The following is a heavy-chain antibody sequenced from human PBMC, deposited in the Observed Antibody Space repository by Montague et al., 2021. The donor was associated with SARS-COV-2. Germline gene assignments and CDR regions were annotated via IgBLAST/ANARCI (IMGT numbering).Heavy chain of an antibody. V-gene: IGHV4-4*07. J-gene: IGHJ6*03. D-gene: IGHD3-3*01. CDR3: ARVGGITIFGVAQQYYYYMDV. Sequence: SETLSLTCTVSGGSISSYYWSWIRQPAGKGLEWIGRIYTSGSTNYNPSLKSRVTMSVDTSKNQFSLKLSSATAADTAVYYCARVGGITIFGVAQQYYYYMDVWGKGTTVTVSS. CDR2: IYTSGST. CDR1: GGSISSYY.